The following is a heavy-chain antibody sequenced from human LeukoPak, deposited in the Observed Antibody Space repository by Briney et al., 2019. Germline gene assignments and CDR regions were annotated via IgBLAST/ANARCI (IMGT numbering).Heavy chain of an antibody. V-gene: IGHV3-53*01. J-gene: IGHJ4*02. D-gene: IGHD3-10*01. CDR3: ADLPRGDY. CDR1: GFTVSRNY. CDR2: IYSGGNT. Sequence: GGSLRLSCAASGFTVSRNYMSWVRQAPGKGLEWVSVIYSGGNTYYADFVKGRFTISRDNSKNTLYLQINSLTAEDTAVYYCADLPRGDYWGLGTLVTVSS.